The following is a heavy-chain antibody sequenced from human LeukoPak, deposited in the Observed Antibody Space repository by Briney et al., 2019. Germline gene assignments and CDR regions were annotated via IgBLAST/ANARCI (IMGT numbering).Heavy chain of an antibody. CDR2: INWSGSRT. D-gene: IGHD1-26*01. J-gene: IGHJ4*02. CDR1: GFTFDDYG. Sequence: GGSLRLSCAASGFTFDDYGMRWVRQAPGKGLEWVSGINWSGSRTGYADSVKGRFTISRDNAKNSLYLQMNSLRAEDTAFYYCASAVGAGYYFDYWGQGTLVTVPS. CDR3: ASAVGAGYYFDY. V-gene: IGHV3-20*04.